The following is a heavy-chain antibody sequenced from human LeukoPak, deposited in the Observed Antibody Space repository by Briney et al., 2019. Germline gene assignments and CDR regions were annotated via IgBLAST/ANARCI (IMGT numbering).Heavy chain of an antibody. CDR3: ARPDIVVVISPRGYMDV. V-gene: IGHV3-30*04. CDR2: ISYDGSNK. J-gene: IGHJ6*03. CDR1: GFTFSSYA. D-gene: IGHD2-15*01. Sequence: GGPLRLSCAASGFTFSSYAMHWVRQAPGKGLQWVAVISYDGSNKYYADSVKGRFTISRDNSKNTVYLQMNSLRADDAAMYYCARPDIVVVISPRGYMDVWGKGTTVTVSS.